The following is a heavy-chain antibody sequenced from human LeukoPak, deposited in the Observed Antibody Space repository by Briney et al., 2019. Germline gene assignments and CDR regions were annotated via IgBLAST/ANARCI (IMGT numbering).Heavy chain of an antibody. Sequence: PSETLSLTCIVSGGSISSYYWSWIRQPPGKGLEWIGYIYYSGSTNYNPSLKSRVTISVDTSKNQFSLKLSSVTAADTAVYYCARAESIPAAFGFYYYYYMDVWGKGTTVTISS. D-gene: IGHD2-2*01. CDR1: GGSISSYY. CDR3: ARAESIPAAFGFYYYYYMDV. CDR2: IYYSGST. V-gene: IGHV4-59*01. J-gene: IGHJ6*03.